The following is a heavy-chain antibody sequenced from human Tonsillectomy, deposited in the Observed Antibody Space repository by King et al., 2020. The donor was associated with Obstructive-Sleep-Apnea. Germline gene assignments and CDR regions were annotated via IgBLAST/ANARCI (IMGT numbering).Heavy chain of an antibody. CDR3: ARSLDSSGYYYTNY. J-gene: IGHJ4*02. CDR2: IFYSGST. Sequence: QLQESGPGLVKPSETLSLTCTISGGSISSYYWSWIRQPPGKGLEWIGDIFYSGSTNYNPSLKSRVTISVDTSKNQFSLRLSSVTAADTAVYYCARSLDSSGYYYTNYWGQGTLVTVSS. CDR1: GGSISSYY. D-gene: IGHD3-22*01. V-gene: IGHV4-59*08.